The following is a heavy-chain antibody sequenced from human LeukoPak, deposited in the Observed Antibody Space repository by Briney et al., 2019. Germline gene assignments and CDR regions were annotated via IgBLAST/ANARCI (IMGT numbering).Heavy chain of an antibody. J-gene: IGHJ4*02. D-gene: IGHD3-22*01. Sequence: ASVKVSCKASGYTFTSYGISWVRQAPGQGLEWMGWISAYNGNTNYGQKLQGRVTMTTDTSTSTAYMELRSLRSDDTAVYYCARGATYYYDSSGYYFDYWGQGTLVTVSS. V-gene: IGHV1-18*01. CDR3: ARGATYYYDSSGYYFDY. CDR2: ISAYNGNT. CDR1: GYTFTSYG.